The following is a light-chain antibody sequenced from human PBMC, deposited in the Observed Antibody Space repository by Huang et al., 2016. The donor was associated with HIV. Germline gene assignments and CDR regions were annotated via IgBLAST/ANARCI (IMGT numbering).Light chain of an antibody. J-gene: IGKJ2*01. Sequence: EVVLTQSPATLSVSPGRKATLSCRASKSVSSNLAWYQQQPGQAPSLLIYGASTRATCIPARFSGSGSGTEFTLTISSLQSEDLAIYYCQQYNNWPPEYTFGQGTKLEIK. CDR1: KSVSSN. V-gene: IGKV3-15*01. CDR3: QQYNNWPPEYT. CDR2: GAS.